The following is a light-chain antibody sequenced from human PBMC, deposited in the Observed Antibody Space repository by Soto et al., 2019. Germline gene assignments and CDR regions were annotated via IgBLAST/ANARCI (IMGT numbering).Light chain of an antibody. Sequence: EIVMTQSPTTLSVSPGERATLSCRASQSVSGNLAWYQQRPGQAPRLLIYGASTRATGIPARFSGSGSGTEFTLTISSLQSEDVAVYYCQQFYRTPPWTFGQGTKVEIK. CDR2: GAS. CDR3: QQFYRTPPWT. J-gene: IGKJ1*01. CDR1: QSVSGN. V-gene: IGKV3-15*01.